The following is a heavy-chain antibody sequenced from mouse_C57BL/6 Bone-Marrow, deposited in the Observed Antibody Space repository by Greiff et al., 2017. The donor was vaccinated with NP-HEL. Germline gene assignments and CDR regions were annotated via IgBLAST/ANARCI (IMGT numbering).Heavy chain of an antibody. CDR3: ARLGGLLLRYYYAMDY. CDR2: ISSGGSYT. J-gene: IGHJ4*01. Sequence: EVQRVESGGDLVKPGGSLKLSCAASGFTFSSYGMSWVRQTPDKRLEWVATISSGGSYTYYPDSVKGRFTISRDNAKNTLYLQMSSLKSEDTAMYYCARLGGLLLRYYYAMDYWGQGTSVTVSS. D-gene: IGHD1-1*01. V-gene: IGHV5-6*01. CDR1: GFTFSSYG.